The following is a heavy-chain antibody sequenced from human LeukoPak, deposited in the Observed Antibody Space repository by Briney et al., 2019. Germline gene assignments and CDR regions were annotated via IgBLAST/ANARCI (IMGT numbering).Heavy chain of an antibody. J-gene: IGHJ6*02. V-gene: IGHV1-69*13. CDR1: GGTFSSYA. D-gene: IGHD1-1*01. CDR2: IIPIFGTA. Sequence: ASVKVSCKASGGTFSSYAISWLRQAPGQGLEWMGGIIPIFGTANYAQKFQGRVTITADESTSTAYMELSSLRSEDTAVYYCARDRAGTPPYYYYGMDVWGQGTTVTVSS. CDR3: ARDRAGTPPYYYYGMDV.